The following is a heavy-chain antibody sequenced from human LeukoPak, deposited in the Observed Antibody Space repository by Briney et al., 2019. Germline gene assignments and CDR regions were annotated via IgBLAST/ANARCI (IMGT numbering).Heavy chain of an antibody. D-gene: IGHD5-18*01. Sequence: SETLSLTCTVSGYSISSGYYWGWIRQPPGKGLEWIGSIYHSGRTFYNPSLKSRVTISVDTSKNQFSLKLTSVTAADTAVYYCARATRGYSYGYYYYMDIWGKGTTVTISS. CDR2: IYHSGRT. V-gene: IGHV4-38-2*02. CDR3: ARATRGYSYGYYYYMDI. J-gene: IGHJ6*03. CDR1: GYSISSGYY.